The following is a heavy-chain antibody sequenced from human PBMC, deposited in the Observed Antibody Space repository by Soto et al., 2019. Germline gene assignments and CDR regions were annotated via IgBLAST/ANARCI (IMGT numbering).Heavy chain of an antibody. V-gene: IGHV3-23*01. CDR3: AKATTNGGWFNPFDS. J-gene: IGHJ4*02. CDR1: GFSLVNYA. CDR2: LSGSGTST. D-gene: IGHD6-19*01. Sequence: GGSLTLSCAAAGFSLVNYAMNWVRQAPGKGLEWVSGLSGSGTSTYCADSVKGRFTISRDNSRDTLFLQMNSLTADDTAVYYCAKATTNGGWFNPFDSWGQGALVTVSS.